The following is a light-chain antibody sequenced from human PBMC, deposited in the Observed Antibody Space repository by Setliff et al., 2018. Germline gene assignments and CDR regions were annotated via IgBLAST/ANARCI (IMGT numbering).Light chain of an antibody. J-gene: IGKJ1*01. CDR1: QSISNF. CDR2: AAS. Sequence: DIQMTQSPSSLSVSVGDRVTITCRASQSISNFLNWYQHKPGKAPNLLIYAASSLQSGVPSRFSGSGSETDFTLTINSLQPEDFATYYCQQSFSTPPTFGQGTRWIS. V-gene: IGKV1-39*01. CDR3: QQSFSTPPT.